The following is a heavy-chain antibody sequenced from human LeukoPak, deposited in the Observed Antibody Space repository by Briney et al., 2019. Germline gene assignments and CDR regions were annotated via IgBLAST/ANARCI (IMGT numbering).Heavy chain of an antibody. CDR1: GFNVRSSY. V-gene: IGHV3-53*01. J-gene: IGHJ4*02. CDR2: IFRDGST. Sequence: GGSLRLSCAVSGFNVRSSYMSWVRQAPGKGLEWVSVIFRDGSTYYGDSVGGRFSISRDNSKNMVYLQMNNLRAEDTAVYFCARDFFDFWSGSWVWGQGTLVTVSS. CDR3: ARDFFDFWSGSWV. D-gene: IGHD3-3*01.